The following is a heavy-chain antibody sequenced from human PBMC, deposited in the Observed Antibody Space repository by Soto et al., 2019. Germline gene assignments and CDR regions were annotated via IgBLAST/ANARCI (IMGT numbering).Heavy chain of an antibody. Sequence: PSETLSLTCTVSGGSISSSNYYWGWIRQPPGKGLEWIGSIYYSGSTYNNPSLKSRVTISVDTSKNQFSLKLTSVTAADTAVYYCASLELRGCVSTSCHTDYWGQGTLVTVSS. CDR1: GGSISSSNYY. J-gene: IGHJ4*02. V-gene: IGHV4-39*01. CDR3: ASLELRGCVSTSCHTDY. CDR2: IYYSGST. D-gene: IGHD2-2*02.